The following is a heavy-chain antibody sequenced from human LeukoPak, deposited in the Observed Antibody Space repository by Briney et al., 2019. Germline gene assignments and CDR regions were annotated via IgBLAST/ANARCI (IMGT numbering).Heavy chain of an antibody. V-gene: IGHV5-51*01. CDR3: ARQLATTSGAFDI. D-gene: IGHD5-24*01. CDR2: IYPGDSDP. Sequence: GESLKISCKGSGYSFTSYWIGWVRQMPGKGLEWMGIIYPGDSDPRYSPSFQDQVTISADKSISTAYLQWSSLKASDTAMYYCARQLATTSGAFDIWGQGTVVTVSS. CDR1: GYSFTSYW. J-gene: IGHJ3*02.